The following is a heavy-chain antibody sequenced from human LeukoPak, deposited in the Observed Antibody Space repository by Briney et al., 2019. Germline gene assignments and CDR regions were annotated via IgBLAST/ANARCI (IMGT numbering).Heavy chain of an antibody. CDR2: ISAYNGNT. CDR3: ARGPVAGTGGAGFDY. CDR1: GYTFTSYG. D-gene: IGHD6-19*01. V-gene: IGHV1-18*01. Sequence: GASVKVSCKASGYTFTSYGISWVRQAPGQGLEWMGWISAYNGNTNYAQKLQGRVTMPTATSTSTAYMELRSLRSDDTAVYYCARGPVAGTGGAGFDYWGQGTLVTVSS. J-gene: IGHJ4*02.